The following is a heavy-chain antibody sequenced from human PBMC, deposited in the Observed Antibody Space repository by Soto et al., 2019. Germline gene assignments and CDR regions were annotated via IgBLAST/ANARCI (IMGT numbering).Heavy chain of an antibody. J-gene: IGHJ5*02. D-gene: IGHD5-12*01. CDR2: ISYDGSNK. CDR1: GFTFSSYA. V-gene: IGHV3-30-3*01. CDR3: ARDRGRWLPVGWFDT. Sequence: PGGSLRLSCAASGFTFSSYAMHWVRQAPGKGLEWVAVISYDGSNKYYADSVKGRFTISRDNSKNTLYLQMNSLRAEDTAVYYCARDRGRWLPVGWFDTWGQGTLVTVSS.